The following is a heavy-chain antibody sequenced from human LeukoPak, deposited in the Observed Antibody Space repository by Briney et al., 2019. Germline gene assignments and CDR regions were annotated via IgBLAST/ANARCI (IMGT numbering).Heavy chain of an antibody. J-gene: IGHJ6*03. V-gene: IGHV3-74*01. Sequence: AGGSLRLSCAASGFTFSSYSMNWVRQAPGKGLVWVSRINTDGSSTSYADSVKGRFTISRDNAKNTLYLQMNSLRAEDTAVYYCARSGGSGWSYYYYYMDVWGKGTTVTVSS. CDR3: ARSGGSGWSYYYYYMDV. D-gene: IGHD6-19*01. CDR1: GFTFSSYS. CDR2: INTDGSST.